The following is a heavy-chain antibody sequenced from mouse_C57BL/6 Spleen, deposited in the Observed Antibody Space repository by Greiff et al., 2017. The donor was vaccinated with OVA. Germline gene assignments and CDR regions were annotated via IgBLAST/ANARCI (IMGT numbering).Heavy chain of an antibody. D-gene: IGHD2-4*01. J-gene: IGHJ2*01. V-gene: IGHV1-69*01. Sequence: QVQLQQPGAELVMPGASVKLSCKASGYTFTSYWMHWVKQRPGQGLEWIGEIDPSDSYTNYNQKFKGKSTLTVDKSSSTAYMQLSSLTSEDSAVYYCARGINYDYFDYWGQGTTLTVSS. CDR2: IDPSDSYT. CDR1: GYTFTSYW. CDR3: ARGINYDYFDY.